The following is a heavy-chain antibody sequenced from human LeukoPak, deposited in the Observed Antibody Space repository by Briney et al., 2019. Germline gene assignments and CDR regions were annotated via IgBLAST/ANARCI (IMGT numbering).Heavy chain of an antibody. V-gene: IGHV4-59*08. CDR2: FFYSGST. J-gene: IGHJ3*02. D-gene: IGHD6-19*01. CDR1: GGSISSYY. Sequence: SETLSLTCTVSGGSISSYYWSWIRQPPGKGLEWIGFFFYSGSTNYNPSLRSRVTISVDTSKNQFSLKLNSVTAADTAVYYCARPYSSGRYGSFHIWSQGTMVTVSS. CDR3: ARPYSSGRYGSFHI.